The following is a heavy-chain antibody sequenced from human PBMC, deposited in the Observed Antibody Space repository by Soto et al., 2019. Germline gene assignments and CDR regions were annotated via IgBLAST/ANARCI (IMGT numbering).Heavy chain of an antibody. CDR2: IIPIIGTA. V-gene: IGHV1-69*12. CDR3: ASSPNYYDSSGYHFQH. D-gene: IGHD3-22*01. Sequence: QVQLVQSGAEVKKPGSSVKVSCKASGGTFSSYAISWVRQAPGQGLEWMGGIIPIIGTANYAQKFQGRVTITADESTSTAYMELSSLRSEDTAVYYCASSPNYYDSSGYHFQHWGQGTLVTVSS. J-gene: IGHJ1*01. CDR1: GGTFSSYA.